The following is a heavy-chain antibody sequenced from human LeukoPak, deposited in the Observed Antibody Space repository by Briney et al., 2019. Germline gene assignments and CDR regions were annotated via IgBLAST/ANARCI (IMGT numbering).Heavy chain of an antibody. CDR2: INYSGRT. CDR3: ARAVGGDGSGSL. V-gene: IGHV4-39*07. D-gene: IGHD3-10*01. Sequence: SETLSLTCTVSGGSISSSSYYWGWIRQPPGKGLEWIASINYSGRTYYNPSLKSRVTMSVDMSTSQISLKLSSVTAADTAVYYCARAVGGDGSGSLWGPGTLVTVSS. CDR1: GGSISSSSYY. J-gene: IGHJ4*02.